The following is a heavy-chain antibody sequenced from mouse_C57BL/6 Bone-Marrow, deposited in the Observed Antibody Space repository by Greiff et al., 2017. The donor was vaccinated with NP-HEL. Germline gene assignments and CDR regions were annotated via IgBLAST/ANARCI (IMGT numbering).Heavy chain of an antibody. CDR3: ANPPDSNPSLAY. V-gene: IGHV1-4*01. Sequence: QVQLQQSGAELARPGASVKMSCKASGYTFTSYTMHWVKQRPGQGLEWIGYINPSSGYTKYNQKFKDKATLTADKSSSTAYMQLSSLKSEDSAVYYCANPPDSNPSLAYWGQGTSVTVSS. J-gene: IGHJ4*01. CDR1: GYTFTSYT. D-gene: IGHD2-5*01. CDR2: INPSSGYT.